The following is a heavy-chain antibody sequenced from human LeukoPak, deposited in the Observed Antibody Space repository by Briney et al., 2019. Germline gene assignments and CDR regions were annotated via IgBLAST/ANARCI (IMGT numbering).Heavy chain of an antibody. CDR1: GFTFSSYA. V-gene: IGHV3-64*01. J-gene: IGHJ5*02. CDR3: ARGRKSSQYNWFDP. D-gene: IGHD1-14*01. Sequence: GGSLRPSCAASGFTFSSYAMHWVRQAPGKGLEYVSAISSNGGSTYYANSVKGRFTISRDDSKNTLYLQMGSLRAEDMAVYYCARGRKSSQYNWFDPWGQGTLVTVSS. CDR2: ISSNGGST.